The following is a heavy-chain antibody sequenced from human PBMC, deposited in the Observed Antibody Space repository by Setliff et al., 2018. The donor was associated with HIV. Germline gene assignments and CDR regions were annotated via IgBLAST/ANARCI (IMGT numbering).Heavy chain of an antibody. CDR2: ITGYNGNT. D-gene: IGHD4-4*01. J-gene: IGHJ4*02. Sequence: GASVKVSCKASNYTLIDYGVSWVRQAPGQGLEWMGWITGYNGNTNYAEKFQGRVTMTIDTSTSTAYLELRSLRSDDTAVYYCATDDYNGDSFDNWGQGTLVTVSS. V-gene: IGHV1-18*01. CDR1: NYTLIDYG. CDR3: ATDDYNGDSFDN.